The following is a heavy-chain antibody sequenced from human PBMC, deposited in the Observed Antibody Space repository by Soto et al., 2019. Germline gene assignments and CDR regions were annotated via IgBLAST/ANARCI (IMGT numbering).Heavy chain of an antibody. V-gene: IGHV1-18*01. CDR3: ARRAETNGWNGFGADKYYFDF. Sequence: GASVKVSCKASAYNFTNYGISWVRQAPGQGLEWMGWISAYNGNINYAQKFRGRVTINPDTSKNQFSLQLNSVTPEDTAVYYCARRAETNGWNGFGADKYYFDFWGQGTLVTVSS. D-gene: IGHD1-1*01. CDR1: AYNFTNYG. CDR2: ISAYNGNI. J-gene: IGHJ4*02.